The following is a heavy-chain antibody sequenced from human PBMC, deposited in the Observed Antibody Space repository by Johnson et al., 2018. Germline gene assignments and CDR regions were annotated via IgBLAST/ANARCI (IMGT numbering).Heavy chain of an antibody. Sequence: VQLVQSGGGLVQPGRSLRLSCTASGFTFGHYTMSWFRQAPGKGLEWVSFIRAEAFGGTTEYAASVKGRFSISRDDSKSIAYLQMNSLKTEDTAVSYCPRGRVGAHHDAFDIWGQGTMVTVSS. CDR3: PRGRVGAHHDAFDI. D-gene: IGHD3-16*01. CDR1: GFTFGHYT. V-gene: IGHV3-49*03. J-gene: IGHJ3*02. CDR2: IRAEAFGGTT.